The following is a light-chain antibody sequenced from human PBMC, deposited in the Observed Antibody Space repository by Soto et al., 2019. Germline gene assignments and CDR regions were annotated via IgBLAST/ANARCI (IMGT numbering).Light chain of an antibody. Sequence: AIRMTQSPSSFSASTGDRVTITCRASQGISSYLAWYQQKPGKAPKLLIYAASTLQSVVPSRFSGSGSGTDFTLTISCLQSKDFATYYCQQYYSYPITFGQGTRLEIK. V-gene: IGKV1-8*01. CDR3: QQYYSYPIT. CDR2: AAS. CDR1: QGISSY. J-gene: IGKJ5*01.